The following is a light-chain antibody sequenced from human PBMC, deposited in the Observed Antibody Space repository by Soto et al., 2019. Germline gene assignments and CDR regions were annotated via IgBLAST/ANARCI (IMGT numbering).Light chain of an antibody. CDR2: WAS. CDR1: QSVLYSSNNKNY. J-gene: IGKJ4*01. V-gene: IGKV4-1*01. CDR3: QQYNNWPLT. Sequence: DIVMTQSPDSLAVSLGERATINCKSSQSVLYSSNNKNYLAWYQQKPGQPPKLLIYWASTRESGVPDRFSGSGSGTVFTLTISSLQSEDFAVYFCQQYNNWPLTFGAGTKVEIK.